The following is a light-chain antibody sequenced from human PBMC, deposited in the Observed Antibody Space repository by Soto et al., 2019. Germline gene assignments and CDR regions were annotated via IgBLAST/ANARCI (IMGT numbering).Light chain of an antibody. CDR3: MQTLESPRT. CDR2: LGS. CDR1: QSLLHKNGYNY. Sequence: DLVMTQSPLSLPVTPGEPASISCRSSQSLLHKNGYNYVDWYLQRPGQSPQLLIYLGSNRASGVPDRFSGSGSGTDFTLKISRVEAEDVGVFYCMQTLESPRTFGQGTKVEIK. V-gene: IGKV2-28*01. J-gene: IGKJ1*01.